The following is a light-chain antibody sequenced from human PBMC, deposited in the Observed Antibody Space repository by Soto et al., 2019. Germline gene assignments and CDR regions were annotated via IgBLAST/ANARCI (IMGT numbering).Light chain of an antibody. CDR2: SND. Sequence: QSVLTQPPSASGTPGQRVTISCSGSRYNIGFKTVNWYQQLPGTAPKLLIYSNDQRPSGVPDRFSGSKSGTSASLAISGLQSDDEADYYCAAWDDSLNGVVFGGGTKLTVL. J-gene: IGLJ2*01. V-gene: IGLV1-44*01. CDR3: AAWDDSLNGVV. CDR1: RYNIGFKT.